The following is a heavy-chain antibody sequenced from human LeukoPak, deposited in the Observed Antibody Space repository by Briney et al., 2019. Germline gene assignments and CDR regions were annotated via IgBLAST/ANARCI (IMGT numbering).Heavy chain of an antibody. J-gene: IGHJ6*03. CDR1: GFTFNSYT. D-gene: IGHD3-22*01. V-gene: IGHV3-48*01. Sequence: GGSLRLSYAASGFTFNSYTMNWVRQAPGQGLEWVSFISSGSDTIYYADSVKGRFTISRDNAKNSLSLQMNSLSAEDTAVYFCARTYDHTGSHYYYYMDVWGKGATVTVSS. CDR2: ISSGSDTI. CDR3: ARTYDHTGSHYYYYMDV.